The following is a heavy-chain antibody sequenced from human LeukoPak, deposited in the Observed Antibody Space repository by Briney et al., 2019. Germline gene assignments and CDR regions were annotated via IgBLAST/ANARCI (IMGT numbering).Heavy chain of an antibody. Sequence: ASVKVSCKASGYTFTDSFIHWVRQAPGQGREWMVWINANNGGTNYAQKFQDRVTMARDTSISTAYMELSSLRSDDTAVYYCAREPTTVTTPGDYWGQGTLVTVSS. CDR3: AREPTTVTTPGDY. CDR2: INANNGGT. D-gene: IGHD4-17*01. V-gene: IGHV1-2*02. CDR1: GYTFTDSF. J-gene: IGHJ4*02.